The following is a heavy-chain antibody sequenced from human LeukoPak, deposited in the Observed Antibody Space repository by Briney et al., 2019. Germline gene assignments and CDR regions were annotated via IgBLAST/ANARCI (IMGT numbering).Heavy chain of an antibody. J-gene: IGHJ4*02. CDR2: IYSGGST. D-gene: IGHD6-13*01. V-gene: IGHV3-66*01. CDR1: GFTVSSNY. CDR3: ARTGYSSSWYVGFDY. Sequence: GGSLRLSCEASGFTVSSNYMSWVGQAPGKGLEWVSVIYSGGSTYYADSVNGRFTISIDNSKNTLYLQMNSLRVEDTAVYYCARTGYSSSWYVGFDYWGQGTLVTVSS.